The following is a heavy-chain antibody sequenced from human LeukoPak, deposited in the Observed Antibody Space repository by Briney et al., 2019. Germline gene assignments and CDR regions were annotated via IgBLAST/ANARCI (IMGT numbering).Heavy chain of an antibody. CDR2: MNPNSGNT. CDR1: GYTFTSYD. D-gene: IGHD1-26*01. J-gene: IGHJ4*02. Sequence: ASVNVSCKASGYTFTSYDINWVRQATGQGLEWMGWMNPNSGNTGYAQKFQGRVTITRNTSISTAYMELSSLRSEDTAVYYCARVRVVGATKYYFDYWGQGTLVTVSS. CDR3: ARVRVVGATKYYFDY. V-gene: IGHV1-8*03.